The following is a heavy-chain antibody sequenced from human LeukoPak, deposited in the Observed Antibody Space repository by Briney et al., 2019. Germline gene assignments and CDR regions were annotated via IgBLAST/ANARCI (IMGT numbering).Heavy chain of an antibody. J-gene: IGHJ4*02. D-gene: IGHD1-7*01. CDR1: GFTFSSYS. Sequence: GGSLRLSCAASGFTFSSYSMNWVRQAPGKGLEWVSYISSSSSTIYYADSVKGRFTISRDNAKNSLYLQMNSLRAEDTAVYYCARRGTPDYWGQGTLVTVSS. CDR2: ISSSSSTI. V-gene: IGHV3-48*04. CDR3: ARRGTPDY.